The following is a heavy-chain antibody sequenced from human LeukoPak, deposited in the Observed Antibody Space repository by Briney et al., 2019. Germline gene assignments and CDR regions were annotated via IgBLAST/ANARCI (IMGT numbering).Heavy chain of an antibody. CDR2: FDPEDGET. CDR1: GYTLTELS. V-gene: IGHV1-24*01. J-gene: IGHJ4*02. CDR3: ASDYYGSGSYLD. Sequence: EASVKVSCKVSGYTLTELSMHWVRQAPGKGLEWMGGFDPEDGETIYAQKFQGRVTMTEDTSTDTAYMELSSLRSEDTAVYYCASDYYGSGSYLDWGQGTLVTVSS. D-gene: IGHD3-10*01.